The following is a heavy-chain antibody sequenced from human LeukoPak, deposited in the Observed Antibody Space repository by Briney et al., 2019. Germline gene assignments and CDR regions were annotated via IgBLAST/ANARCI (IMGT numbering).Heavy chain of an antibody. CDR3: AKDIVGAISYYYYYGRDV. J-gene: IGHJ6*02. V-gene: IGHV3-23*01. Sequence: PGGSLRLSCAASGFTFSSYAMSWVRQAPGKGLEWVSAISGSGGSTYYADSVKGRFTISRDNSKNTLYLQMNSLRAEDTAVYYCAKDIVGAISYYYYYGRDVWGQGTTVTVSS. CDR2: ISGSGGST. CDR1: GFTFSSYA. D-gene: IGHD1-26*01.